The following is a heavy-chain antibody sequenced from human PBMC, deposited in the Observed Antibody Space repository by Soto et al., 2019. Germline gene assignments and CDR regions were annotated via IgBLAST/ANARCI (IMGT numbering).Heavy chain of an antibody. CDR2: IVSDGSAI. J-gene: IGHJ3*01. CDR1: GFPFSFYG. V-gene: IGHV3-33*01. Sequence: GWSLRLSCAVSGFPFSFYGFHWVRQSPGKGLEWLGVIVSDGSAIYHADSLEGRFFISRDNSKDILNLKMNSLRVEDTAVYYCARVDALDNENGFDLWGQETMVTVS. D-gene: IGHD1-1*01. CDR3: ARVDALDNENGFDL.